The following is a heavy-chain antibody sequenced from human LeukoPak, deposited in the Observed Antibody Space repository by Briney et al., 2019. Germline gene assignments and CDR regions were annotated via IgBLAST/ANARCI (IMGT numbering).Heavy chain of an antibody. Sequence: PGGSLRLSCAASGFTFSSYAMSWVRQAPGKGLEWVSAISGSGGSTYYADSVKGRFTISRDNSKNTLYLQMNSLRAEDTAVYYCAKETAGRYYDFWSGYYPTDDYWGQGTLVTVSS. J-gene: IGHJ4*02. CDR3: AKETAGRYYDFWSGYYPTDDY. CDR2: ISGSGGST. D-gene: IGHD3-3*01. V-gene: IGHV3-23*01. CDR1: GFTFSSYA.